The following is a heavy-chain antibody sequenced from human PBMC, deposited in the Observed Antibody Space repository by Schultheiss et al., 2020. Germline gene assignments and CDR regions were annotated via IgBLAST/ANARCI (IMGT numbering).Heavy chain of an antibody. CDR2: TYYRSKWYN. Sequence: SQPLSLTCAISGDSVSSNSAAWNWIRQSPSRGLEWLGRTYYRSKWYNDYAVSVKSRITINPDTSKNQFSLQLNSVTPEDTAVYYCARDRGIYSSGWYGWFDPWGQGTLVTVAS. V-gene: IGHV6-1*01. CDR1: GDSVSSNSAA. CDR3: ARDRGIYSSGWYGWFDP. D-gene: IGHD6-19*01. J-gene: IGHJ5*02.